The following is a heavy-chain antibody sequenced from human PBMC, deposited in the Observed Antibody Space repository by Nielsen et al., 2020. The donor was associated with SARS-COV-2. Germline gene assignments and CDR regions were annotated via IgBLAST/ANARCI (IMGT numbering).Heavy chain of an antibody. V-gene: IGHV1-69*13. CDR2: IIPIFGTA. Sequence: SVKVSCKASGGTFSSYAISWVRQAPGQGLEWMGGIIPIFGTANYAQKFQGRVTITADESTSTACMELSSLRSEDTAVYYCARARVSHYYYYYGMDVWGQGTTVTVSS. CDR1: GGTFSSYA. CDR3: ARARVSHYYYYYGMDV. J-gene: IGHJ6*02.